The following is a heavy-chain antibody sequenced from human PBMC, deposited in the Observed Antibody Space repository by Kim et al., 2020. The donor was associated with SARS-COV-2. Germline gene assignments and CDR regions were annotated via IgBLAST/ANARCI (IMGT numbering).Heavy chain of an antibody. D-gene: IGHD4-17*01. J-gene: IGHJ4*02. V-gene: IGHV1-3*01. CDR1: GYTFTSYA. CDR3: AREGAPDYGDYYCDY. CDR2: INAGNGNT. Sequence: ASVKVSCKASGYTFTSYAMHWVRQAPGQRLEWMGWINAGNGNTKYSQKFQGRVTITRDTSASTAYMELSSLRSEDTAVYYCAREGAPDYGDYYCDYWGQGTLVTVSS.